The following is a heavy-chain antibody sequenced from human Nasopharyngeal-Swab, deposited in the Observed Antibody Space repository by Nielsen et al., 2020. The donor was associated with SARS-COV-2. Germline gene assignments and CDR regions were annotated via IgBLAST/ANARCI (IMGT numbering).Heavy chain of an antibody. Sequence: GESLKISCAASGFTFSSYSMNWVRQAPGKGLEWVSSISSSSSYIYYADSVKGRFTISRDNAKNSLYLQMNSLRAEDTAVYYRAGRPRYSSSWYSPYYYYGMDVWGQGTTVTVSS. J-gene: IGHJ6*02. CDR1: GFTFSSYS. CDR3: AGRPRYSSSWYSPYYYYGMDV. CDR2: ISSSSSYI. V-gene: IGHV3-21*01. D-gene: IGHD6-13*01.